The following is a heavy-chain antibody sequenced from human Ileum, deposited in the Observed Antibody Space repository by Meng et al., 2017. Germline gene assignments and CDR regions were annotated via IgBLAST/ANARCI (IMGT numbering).Heavy chain of an antibody. V-gene: IGHV4-34*01. CDR3: ARGGHDSSGYYSFDY. CDR1: GGSFSGDY. Sequence: VQIQQWGAGPVERSDALSPTCAVYGGSFSGDYWSWIRQPPGKGLEWIGEINHSGSTNYYPSLKSRVTISVDTSKNQFSLKLSSVTAADTAVYYCARGGHDSSGYYSFDYWGQGTLVTVSS. CDR2: INHSGST. J-gene: IGHJ4*02. D-gene: IGHD3-22*01.